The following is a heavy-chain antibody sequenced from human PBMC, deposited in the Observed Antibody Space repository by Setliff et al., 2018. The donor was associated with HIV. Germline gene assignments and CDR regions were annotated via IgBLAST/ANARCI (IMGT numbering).Heavy chain of an antibody. CDR2: IFHTGSS. V-gene: IGHV4-59*01. D-gene: IGHD3-3*01. J-gene: IGHJ4*02. Sequence: LSLTCSVSGGSMSNYYWSWVRQPPGKGLEWMGDIFHTGSSTYNPSLKSRVSLSVDTSKNQFSLRLSAVTAADTAVYYCVATTHNFWSAYTSWGQGTPVTVSS. CDR1: GGSMSNYY. CDR3: VATTHNFWSAYTS.